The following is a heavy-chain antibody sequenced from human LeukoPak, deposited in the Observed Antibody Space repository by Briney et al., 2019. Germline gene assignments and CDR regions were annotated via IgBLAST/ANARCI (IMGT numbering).Heavy chain of an antibody. D-gene: IGHD1-26*01. Sequence: GRSLRLSCAASGFTFSSYAMNWVRQAPGKGLEWVALISYDGSNKNYADSVKGRFTISRDNSKNTLYLQMNSLRAEDTAVYYCASSAGIWGQGTMVTVSS. V-gene: IGHV3-30-3*01. CDR3: ASSAGI. J-gene: IGHJ3*02. CDR2: ISYDGSNK. CDR1: GFTFSSYA.